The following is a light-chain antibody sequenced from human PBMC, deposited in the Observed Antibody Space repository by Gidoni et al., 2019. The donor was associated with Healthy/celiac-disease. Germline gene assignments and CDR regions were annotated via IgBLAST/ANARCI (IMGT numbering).Light chain of an antibody. V-gene: IGKV1-8*01. CDR1: QGISSY. Sequence: AIRMTHPPSSFSASPGDRVTITCRASQGISSYLAWYQQKPGKAPKLLIYAASTLQSGVPSRFSGSGSGTDFTLTISCLQSEDFATYYCQQYYSYPQYSFGQGTKLEIK. CDR2: AAS. J-gene: IGKJ2*03. CDR3: QQYYSYPQYS.